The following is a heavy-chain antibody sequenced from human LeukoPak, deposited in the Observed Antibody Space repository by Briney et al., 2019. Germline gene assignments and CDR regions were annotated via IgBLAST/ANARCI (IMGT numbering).Heavy chain of an antibody. V-gene: IGHV1-46*01. CDR3: AREGIQLWLQYY. J-gene: IGHJ4*02. CDR1: GYSFTSHY. Sequence: ASVKVSCKASGYSFTSHYMHWVRQAPGQGLEWLGLINPSGSSTLYAQKFQGRVTMTRDMSTTTDYMELSSLRSEDTAVYYCAREGIQLWLQYYWGQGTLVTVFS. CDR2: INPSGSST. D-gene: IGHD5-18*01.